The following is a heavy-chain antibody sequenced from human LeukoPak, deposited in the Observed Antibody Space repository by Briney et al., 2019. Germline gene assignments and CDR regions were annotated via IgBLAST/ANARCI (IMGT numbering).Heavy chain of an antibody. CDR3: ARHSSVKWLPSCDFDY. D-gene: IGHD5-12*01. CDR2: IYYSGST. V-gene: IGHV4-39*01. J-gene: IGHJ4*02. Sequence: SETLSLTCTVSGGSISSSSYYWGWIRQPPGKGLEWIGSIYYSGSTYYNPSLKSRVTISVDTSKNQFSLKLSSVTAADTAVYYCARHSSVKWLPSCDFDYWGQGTLVTVSS. CDR1: GGSISSSSYY.